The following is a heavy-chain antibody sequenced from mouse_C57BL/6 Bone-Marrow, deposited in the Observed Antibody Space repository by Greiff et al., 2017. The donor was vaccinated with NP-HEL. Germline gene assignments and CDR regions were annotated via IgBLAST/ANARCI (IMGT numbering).Heavy chain of an antibody. V-gene: IGHV1-5*01. CDR1: GYTFTSYW. D-gene: IGHD1-1*01. Sequence: VHVKQSGTVLARPGASVKMSCKTSGYTFTSYWMHWVKQRPGQGLEWIGAIYPGNSDTSYNQKCKGKAKLTAVTSASTAYMDLSRLTNEDSAVYYCTRWDYGSSPYWYFDVWGTGTTVTVSS. CDR2: IYPGNSDT. J-gene: IGHJ1*03. CDR3: TRWDYGSSPYWYFDV.